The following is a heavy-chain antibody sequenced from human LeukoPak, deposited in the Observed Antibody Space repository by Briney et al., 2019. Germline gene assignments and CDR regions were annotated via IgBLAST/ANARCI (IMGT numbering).Heavy chain of an antibody. Sequence: PSETLSLTCAVYGGSFSGYYWTWIRQPPGKGLEWIGSIYYSGSTNYNPSLKSRVTISVDTSKNQFSLKLSSVTAADTALYYCARENGYRYDYWGQGTLVTVSS. CDR2: IYYSGST. D-gene: IGHD5-18*01. V-gene: IGHV4-59*01. CDR3: ARENGYRYDY. CDR1: GGSFSGYY. J-gene: IGHJ4*02.